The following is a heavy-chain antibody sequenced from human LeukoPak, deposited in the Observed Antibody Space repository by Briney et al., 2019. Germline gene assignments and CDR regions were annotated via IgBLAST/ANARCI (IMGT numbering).Heavy chain of an antibody. CDR1: GFTFSSYG. CDR3: ARDRGGYEFFDY. J-gene: IGHJ4*02. D-gene: IGHD5-12*01. Sequence: GGSLRLSCAASGFTFSSYGMHWVRQAPGKRLEWVAAISYDGSNKYYADSMKGRFTISRDNSKNTLYLQMNSLRTEDTAVYYCARDRGGYEFFDYWGQGTLVTVSS. CDR2: ISYDGSNK. V-gene: IGHV3-30*03.